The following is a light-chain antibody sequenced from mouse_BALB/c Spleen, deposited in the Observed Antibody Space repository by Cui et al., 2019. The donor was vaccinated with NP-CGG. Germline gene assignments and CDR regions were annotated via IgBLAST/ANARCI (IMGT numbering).Light chain of an antibody. Sequence: VTQESALTTSPGETVTLTCRSSTGAVTTSNYANWVQEKPDHLFTGLIGGTNNRVPGVPARFSGSLIGDKAALTITGAQTKDEAIYFCALWYSNHWVFGGGTKLTVL. CDR2: GTN. CDR3: ALWYSNHWV. J-gene: IGLJ1*01. V-gene: IGLV1*01. CDR1: TGAVTTSNY.